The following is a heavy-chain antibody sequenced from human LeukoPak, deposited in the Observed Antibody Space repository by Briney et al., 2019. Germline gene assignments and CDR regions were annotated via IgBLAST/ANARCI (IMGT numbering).Heavy chain of an antibody. D-gene: IGHD6-13*01. Sequence: SETPSLTCTVSGGSISSYYWSWIRQPPGKGLEWIGYIYYSGSTNYNPSLKSRVTISVDTSKNQFSLKLSSVTAADTAVYYCARHVPAAGRGRHYFDYWGQGTLVTVSS. CDR2: IYYSGST. V-gene: IGHV4-59*08. CDR3: ARHVPAAGRGRHYFDY. J-gene: IGHJ4*02. CDR1: GGSISSYY.